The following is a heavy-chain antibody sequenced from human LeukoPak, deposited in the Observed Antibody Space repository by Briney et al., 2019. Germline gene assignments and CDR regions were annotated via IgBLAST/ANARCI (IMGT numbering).Heavy chain of an antibody. Sequence: GASVKVSCKASGGTFSSYAISWVRQAPGQGLEWMGGIIPIFGTANYAQKFQGRVTITADESTSTAYMELSSLRSEDTAVYYCASGGGGSSGYYPLVRYYYMDVWGKGTTVTISS. CDR2: IIPIFGTA. CDR1: GGTFSSYA. V-gene: IGHV1-69*13. CDR3: ASGGGGSSGYYPLVRYYYMDV. J-gene: IGHJ6*03. D-gene: IGHD3-22*01.